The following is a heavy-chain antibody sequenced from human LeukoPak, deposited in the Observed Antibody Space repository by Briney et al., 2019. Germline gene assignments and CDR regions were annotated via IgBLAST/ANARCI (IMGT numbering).Heavy chain of an antibody. J-gene: IGHJ4*02. Sequence: PGGSLRLSCAASGFTFSNAWMSWVRQAPGKGLEWVGRIKSKTDGGTTDYAAPVKGRFTISRDDSKNTLYLQMNSLKTEDTAVYYCTTDFVSPMVRGVIYLDYWGQGTLVTVSS. CDR3: TTDFVSPMVRGVIYLDY. D-gene: IGHD3-10*01. CDR2: IKSKTDGGTT. CDR1: GFTFSNAW. V-gene: IGHV3-15*01.